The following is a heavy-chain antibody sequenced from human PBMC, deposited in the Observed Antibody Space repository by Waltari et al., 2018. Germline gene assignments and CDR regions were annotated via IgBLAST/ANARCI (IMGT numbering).Heavy chain of an antibody. J-gene: IGHJ4*02. D-gene: IGHD3-3*01. CDR3: ARVGTIFGVVISYTSFDY. Sequence: QVQLQQWGAGLLKPSETLSLTCAVYGGSFSGYYWSWIRQPPGRGLEWIGEINHSGSTNYNPSLKSRVTISVDTSKNQFSLKLSSVTAADTAVYYCARVGTIFGVVISYTSFDYWGQGTLVTVSS. V-gene: IGHV4-34*01. CDR1: GGSFSGYY. CDR2: INHSGST.